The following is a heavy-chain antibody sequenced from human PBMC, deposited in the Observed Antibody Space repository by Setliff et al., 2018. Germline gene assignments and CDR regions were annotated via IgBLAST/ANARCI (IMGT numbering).Heavy chain of an antibody. V-gene: IGHV4-59*08. J-gene: IGHJ5*01. CDR1: GGSISSDY. D-gene: IGHD1-26*01. Sequence: SETLSLTCNVSGGSISSDYWSWIRQPPGKPLEWIGYFYHSASTNYNPSLKGRVTISVDTSKNQFSLKLSAVTAADTAVYFCASRRTGPGGWFDYWGQGTLVTVSS. CDR3: ASRRTGPGGWFDY. CDR2: FYHSAST.